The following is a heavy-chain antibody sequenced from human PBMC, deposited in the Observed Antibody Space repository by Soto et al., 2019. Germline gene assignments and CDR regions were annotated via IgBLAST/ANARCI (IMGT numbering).Heavy chain of an antibody. CDR3: VRLPPPSHYYYAMDV. D-gene: IGHD7-27*01. V-gene: IGHV1-2*02. Sequence: QVQLVQSGAEVKKPGASVKVSCKASGCTFTAYYMHWVRQAPGQGLEWMGWINPNSGGTNYAQKYLGRVTMTRDTSITTSYMELSRLRSDDTAVYYCVRLPPPSHYYYAMDVWGEGTTVTVSS. J-gene: IGHJ6*04. CDR2: INPNSGGT. CDR1: GCTFTAYY.